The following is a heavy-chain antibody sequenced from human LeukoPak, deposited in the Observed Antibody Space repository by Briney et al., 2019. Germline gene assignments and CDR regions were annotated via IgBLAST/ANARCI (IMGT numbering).Heavy chain of an antibody. CDR1: GFTFSTYT. CDR3: ARVPSYSSSWYFDY. CDR2: ITSSSSYM. V-gene: IGHV3-21*04. D-gene: IGHD6-13*01. J-gene: IGHJ4*02. Sequence: GGSLRLSCAASGFTFSTYTMNWVRQAPGKGLEWVSSITSSSSYMYYSDSVKGRFAISRDNAQKSLFLQMNSLRAEDTAVYYCARVPSYSSSWYFDYWGQGTLVTVSS.